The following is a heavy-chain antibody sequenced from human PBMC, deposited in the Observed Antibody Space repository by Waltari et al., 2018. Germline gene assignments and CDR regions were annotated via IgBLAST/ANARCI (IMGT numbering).Heavy chain of an antibody. V-gene: IGHV1-24*01. J-gene: IGHJ5*02. CDR3: ATDRWRSSWLQSSWFDP. CDR1: GYTLTELS. Sequence: QVQLVQSGAEVKKPGASVKVSCKVSGYTLTELSMHWVRQATGKGLEWMGAFAPKDVATIYPQKFQGRVTMTEDTSTDTAYMELSSLRSEDTAVYYCATDRWRSSWLQSSWFDPWGQGTLVTVSS. CDR2: FAPKDVAT. D-gene: IGHD6-13*01.